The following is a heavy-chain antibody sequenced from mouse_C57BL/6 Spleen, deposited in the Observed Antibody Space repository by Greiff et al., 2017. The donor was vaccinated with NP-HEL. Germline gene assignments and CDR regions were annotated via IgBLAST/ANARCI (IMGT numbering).Heavy chain of an antibody. D-gene: IGHD2-3*01. Sequence: QVQLKQPGAELVKPGASVKMSCKASGYTFTSYWITWVKQRPGQGLEWIGDIYPGSGSTNYNEKFKSKATLTVDTSSSTAYMQLSSLTSEDSAVYYCARPNQIYDGYYVPFAYWGQGTLVTVSA. CDR1: GYTFTSYW. V-gene: IGHV1-55*01. CDR2: IYPGSGST. J-gene: IGHJ3*01. CDR3: ARPNQIYDGYYVPFAY.